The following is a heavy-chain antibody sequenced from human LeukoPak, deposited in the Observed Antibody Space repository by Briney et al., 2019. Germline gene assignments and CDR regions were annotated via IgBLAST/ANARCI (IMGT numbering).Heavy chain of an antibody. Sequence: GASVKVSCKASGYTFTSYGISWVRQAPGQGLEWMGWISAYNGNTNYAQKLQGRVTMTTDTSTSTAYMELRSLRSDDTAVYYCARYYDILTGYYRLDYWGQGTLVTVSS. CDR3: ARYYDILTGYYRLDY. V-gene: IGHV1-18*01. CDR1: GYTFTSYG. CDR2: ISAYNGNT. D-gene: IGHD3-9*01. J-gene: IGHJ4*02.